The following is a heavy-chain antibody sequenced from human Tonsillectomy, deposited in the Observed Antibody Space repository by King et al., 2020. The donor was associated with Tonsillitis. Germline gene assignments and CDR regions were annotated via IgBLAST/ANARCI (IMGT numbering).Heavy chain of an antibody. J-gene: IGHJ6*03. CDR2: IRIKAYGDTT. Sequence: QLVESGGGLVQPGRFLRLSCTASGFSFGDYTMNWVRQAPGKGLEWGGFIRIKAYGDTTQCAASVKGRFTISRDDSKSIAYLQMNSLKTEDTAVYYCSRVRGSRTTSGLYYYYMDVWGKGTTVTVSS. CDR1: GFSFGDYT. D-gene: IGHD2-2*01. CDR3: SRVRGSRTTSGLYYYYMDV. V-gene: IGHV3-49*04.